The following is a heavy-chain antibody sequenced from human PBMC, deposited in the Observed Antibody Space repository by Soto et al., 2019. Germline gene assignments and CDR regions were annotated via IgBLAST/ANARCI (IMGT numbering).Heavy chain of an antibody. CDR3: ARGLFGENRYYFDY. V-gene: IGHV3-33*01. D-gene: IGHD3-10*01. Sequence: GGSLRLSCAASGFTFSSYGMHWVRQAPGKGLEWVAVIWYDGSNKYYADSVKGRFTISRDNSKNTLYLQMNSLRAEDTAVYYCARGLFGENRYYFDYWGQGTLVTVSS. J-gene: IGHJ4*02. CDR2: IWYDGSNK. CDR1: GFTFSSYG.